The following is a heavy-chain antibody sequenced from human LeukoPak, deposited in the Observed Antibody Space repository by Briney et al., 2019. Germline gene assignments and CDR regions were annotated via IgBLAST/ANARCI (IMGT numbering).Heavy chain of an antibody. CDR2: ISYDGSNK. CDR1: GFTFSSYA. Sequence: GALRLSCAASGFTFSSYAMHWVRQAPGKGLEWVAVISYDGSNKYYADSVKGRFTISRDNSKNTLYLQMNSLRAEDTAVYYCAKYRTTNWFDPWGQGTLVTVSS. D-gene: IGHD1-1*01. J-gene: IGHJ5*02. V-gene: IGHV3-30-3*02. CDR3: AKYRTTNWFDP.